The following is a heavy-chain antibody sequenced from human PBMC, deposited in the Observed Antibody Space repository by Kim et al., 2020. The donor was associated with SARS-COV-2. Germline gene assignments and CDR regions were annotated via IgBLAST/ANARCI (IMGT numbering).Heavy chain of an antibody. CDR1: GGSISSYY. J-gene: IGHJ6*03. Sequence: SETLSLTCTVSGGSISSYYWSWIRQPPGKGLEWIGYIYYSGSTNYNPSLKSRVTISVDTSKNQFSLKLSSVTAADTAVDYCARRGFLEWFHDYYYYMDVWGQGTPVTVSS. D-gene: IGHD3-3*01. V-gene: IGHV4-59*01. CDR3: ARRGFLEWFHDYYYYMDV. CDR2: IYYSGST.